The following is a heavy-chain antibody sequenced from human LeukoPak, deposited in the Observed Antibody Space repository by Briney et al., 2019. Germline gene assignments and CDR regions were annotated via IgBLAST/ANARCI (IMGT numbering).Heavy chain of an antibody. V-gene: IGHV6-1*01. CDR3: ARELDMATIYSYFDY. CDR2: TYYRSKWSN. Sequence: SQTLSLTCALSGDSVSSNSAAWSWIRQSPSRGLEWLGRTYYRSKWSNDYAVSVKSRITINPDTSKNQFSLQLNSVTPEDTALYYCARELDMATIYSYFDYWGQGTLVTVSS. CDR1: GDSVSSNSAA. J-gene: IGHJ4*02. D-gene: IGHD5-24*01.